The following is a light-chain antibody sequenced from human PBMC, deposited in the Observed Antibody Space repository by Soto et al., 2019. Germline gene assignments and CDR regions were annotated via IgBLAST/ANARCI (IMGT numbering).Light chain of an antibody. J-gene: IGKJ2*01. Sequence: DIQMTQSPASLSASVGDRVTITCRASQSVSRFLNWYQQKPGKAPKFLMYAASSLQSGVPSRFSGSGSGTDFTRTISSLQPEDFATYYCQQSFSTPFTFGQGTKLEIK. CDR2: AAS. V-gene: IGKV1-39*01. CDR1: QSVSRF. CDR3: QQSFSTPFT.